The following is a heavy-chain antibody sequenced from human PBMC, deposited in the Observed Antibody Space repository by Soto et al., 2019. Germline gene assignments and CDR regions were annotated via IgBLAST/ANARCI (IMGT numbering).Heavy chain of an antibody. CDR2: VDLEDGET. CDR1: ADGFTDYY. D-gene: IGHD2-15*01. J-gene: IGHJ6*01. V-gene: IGHV1-69-2*01. CDR3: VFSGSSTPEYY. Sequence: SCKGSADGFTDYYIHWVRRAPGKGLEWMGLVDLEDGETMYAEKFQGRDTITADTSTDTAYMDLSSLRSEDTAVYYCVFSGSSTPEYY.